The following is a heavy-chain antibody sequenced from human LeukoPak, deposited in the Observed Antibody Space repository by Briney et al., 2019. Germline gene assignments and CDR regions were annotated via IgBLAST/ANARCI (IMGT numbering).Heavy chain of an antibody. D-gene: IGHD6-6*01. Sequence: GGSPRLSCAASGFTFSSYSMNWVRQAPGKGLEWVSSISSSSSYIYYADSVKGRFTISRDNAKNSLYLQMNSLRAEDTAVYYCARDVGSSSAFDYWGQGTLVTVSS. J-gene: IGHJ4*02. CDR3: ARDVGSSSAFDY. V-gene: IGHV3-21*01. CDR1: GFTFSSYS. CDR2: ISSSSSYI.